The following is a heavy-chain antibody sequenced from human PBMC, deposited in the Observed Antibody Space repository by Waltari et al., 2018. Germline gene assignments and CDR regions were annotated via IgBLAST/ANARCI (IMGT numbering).Heavy chain of an antibody. CDR3: ARVVRRITPHAFDI. Sequence: QVQLVQSGAEVKKPGASVKVSCKASGYTFTGYYMHWVRQAPGQGLEWMGGSNPNRGGTNYAQKFQGRVTMTRDTSISTAYMELSRLRSDDTAVYYCARVVRRITPHAFDIWGQGTMVTVSS. V-gene: IGHV1-2*02. J-gene: IGHJ3*02. CDR1: GYTFTGYY. CDR2: SNPNRGGT. D-gene: IGHD3-16*01.